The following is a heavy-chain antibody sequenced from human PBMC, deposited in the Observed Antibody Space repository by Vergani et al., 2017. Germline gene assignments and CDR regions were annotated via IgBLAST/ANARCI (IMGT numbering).Heavy chain of an antibody. CDR1: GFTFSSYG. CDR2: IWYDGSNK. CDR3: AMNRDGYNFEWYFDL. V-gene: IGHV3-33*01. J-gene: IGHJ2*01. D-gene: IGHD5-24*01. Sequence: QVQLVESGGGVVQPGRSLRLSCAASGFTFSSYGMHWVRQAPSKGLEWVAVIWYDGSNKYYADSVKGRFTISRDNSKNTLYLQMNSLRAEDTAVYYCAMNRDGYNFEWYFDLWGRGTLVTVSS.